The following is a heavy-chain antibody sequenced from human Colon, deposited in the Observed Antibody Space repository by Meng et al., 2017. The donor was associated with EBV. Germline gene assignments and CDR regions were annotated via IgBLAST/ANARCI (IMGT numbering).Heavy chain of an antibody. V-gene: IGHV3-23*01. CDR3: VRKFSGELLFDY. CDR1: GFTFSSYA. D-gene: IGHD4-23*01. Sequence: EVQLLESGGTLVQPGGSLRLSCAASGFTFSSYAMNWVRQAPGKGLQWLSGIGGSGFNTYYAGSVKGRFTISRDNSKDTLYLQMNNLSAEDTAIYYCVRKFSGELLFDYWGQGTLVTVSS. J-gene: IGHJ4*02. CDR2: IGGSGFNT.